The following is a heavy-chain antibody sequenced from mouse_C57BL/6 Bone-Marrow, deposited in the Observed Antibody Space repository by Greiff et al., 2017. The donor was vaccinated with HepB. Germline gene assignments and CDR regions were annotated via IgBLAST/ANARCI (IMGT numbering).Heavy chain of an antibody. CDR1: GYTFTDYY. CDR2: IYPGSGNT. CDR3: ARGYGNYAWFAY. Sequence: QVQLQQSGAELVRPGASVKLSCKASGYTFTDYYINWVKQRPGQGLEWIARIYPGSGNTYYNEKFKGKATLTAEKSSSTAYMQLSSLTSEDSAVYFCARGYGNYAWFAYWGQGTLVTVSA. D-gene: IGHD2-1*01. J-gene: IGHJ3*01. V-gene: IGHV1-76*01.